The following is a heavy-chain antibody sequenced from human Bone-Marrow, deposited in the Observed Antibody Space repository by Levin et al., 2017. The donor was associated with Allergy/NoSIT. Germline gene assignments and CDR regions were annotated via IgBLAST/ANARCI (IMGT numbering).Heavy chain of an antibody. J-gene: IGHJ5*02. Sequence: GESLKISCAASGFSFSGYYMIWIRQAPGKGLEWVSFISTTGSTTYYADSVKGRFTISRDNAKNSLYLQMNSLRAEDTAVYYCARETSYSFDPWGQGTLVTVSS. V-gene: IGHV3-11*01. CDR1: GFSFSGYY. CDR2: ISTTGSTT. D-gene: IGHD3-9*01. CDR3: ARETSYSFDP.